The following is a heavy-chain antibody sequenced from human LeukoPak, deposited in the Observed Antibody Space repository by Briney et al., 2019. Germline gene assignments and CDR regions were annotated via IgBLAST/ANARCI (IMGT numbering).Heavy chain of an antibody. CDR2: IYSGGST. CDR1: GFTVSSNY. Sequence: GGSLGLSCAASGFTVSSNYMSWVRQAPGKGVEWVSVIYSGGSTYYADSVKGRFTISRDNSKNTLYLQMNSLRAEDTAVYYCARASGGYYDPLDYWGQGTLVTVSS. CDR3: ARASGGYYDPLDY. V-gene: IGHV3-53*01. J-gene: IGHJ4*02. D-gene: IGHD3-3*01.